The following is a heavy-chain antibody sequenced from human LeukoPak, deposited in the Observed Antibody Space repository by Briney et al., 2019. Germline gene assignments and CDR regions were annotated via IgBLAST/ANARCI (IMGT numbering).Heavy chain of an antibody. CDR1: GFTFSSYW. V-gene: IGHV3-7*01. D-gene: IGHD3-22*01. CDR2: IKRDGSEK. Sequence: LGGSLRLSCAVSGFTFSSYWMSWVRQAPGKGLELVANIKRDGSEKYYVDSVKGRFTISRDNAKNSLFLQMNSLRAEDTALYYCARIYYDTSGLSTDYSHYYMDVWGKGTTVTVSS. J-gene: IGHJ6*03. CDR3: ARIYYDTSGLSTDYSHYYMDV.